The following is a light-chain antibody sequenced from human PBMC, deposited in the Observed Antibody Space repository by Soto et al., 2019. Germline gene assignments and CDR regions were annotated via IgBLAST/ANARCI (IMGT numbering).Light chain of an antibody. CDR1: SSDVGSYNL. V-gene: IGLV2-23*01. Sequence: QAVLTHPASVSWSPGHSITISCTGTSSDVGSYNLVSWYQQHPGKAPKLMIYEGTKRPSGVSDRFSGSRSGNTASLTISGLQAEDEADYYCCSYAGSSTSYVFGTGTKVTVL. CDR2: EGT. J-gene: IGLJ1*01. CDR3: CSYAGSSTSYV.